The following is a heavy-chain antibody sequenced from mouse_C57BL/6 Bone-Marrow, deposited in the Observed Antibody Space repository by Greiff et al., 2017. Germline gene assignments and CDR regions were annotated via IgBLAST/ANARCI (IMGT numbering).Heavy chain of an antibody. CDR2: INPNNGGT. J-gene: IGHJ2*01. Sequence: VQLKESGPELVKPGASVKIPCKASGYTFTDYNMDWVKQSHGKSLEWIGDINPNNGGTIYNQKFKGKATLTVDKSSSTAYMELRSLTSEDTAVYYCARWDFTTVVFDYWGQGTTLTVSS. CDR3: ARWDFTTVVFDY. CDR1: GYTFTDYN. D-gene: IGHD1-1*01. V-gene: IGHV1-18*01.